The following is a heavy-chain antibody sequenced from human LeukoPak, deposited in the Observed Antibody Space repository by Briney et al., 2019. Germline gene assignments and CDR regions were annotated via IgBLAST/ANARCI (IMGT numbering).Heavy chain of an antibody. J-gene: IGHJ4*02. CDR2: INHSGST. CDR1: GGSFSGYY. Sequence: SEILSLTCAVYGGSFSGYYWSWIRQPPGKGLEWIGEINHSGSTNYNPSLESRVTISVDTSKNQFSLKLSSVTAADTAVYYCARVFKQQLTNWGQGTLVTVSS. V-gene: IGHV4-34*01. D-gene: IGHD6-13*01. CDR3: ARVFKQQLTN.